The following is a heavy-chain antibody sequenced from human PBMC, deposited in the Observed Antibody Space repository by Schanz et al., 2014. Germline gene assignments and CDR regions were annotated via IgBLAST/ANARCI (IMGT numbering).Heavy chain of an antibody. Sequence: QVQLVQSGTQVKKPGASVKVSCKASGYTFTSYSMHWVRQAPGQGLEWMGWITAYNGDTNYALKLQGRVTMTTDTSTGTAYMELRSLRSDDTALYYCARAKRFGDMDVWGQGTTVTVSS. V-gene: IGHV1-18*04. J-gene: IGHJ6*02. CDR2: ITAYNGDT. CDR3: ARAKRFGDMDV. D-gene: IGHD3-10*01. CDR1: GYTFTSYS.